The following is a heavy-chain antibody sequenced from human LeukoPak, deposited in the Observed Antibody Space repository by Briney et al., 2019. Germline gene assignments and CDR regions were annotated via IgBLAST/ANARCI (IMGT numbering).Heavy chain of an antibody. CDR2: INPNSGGT. J-gene: IGHJ3*02. CDR1: GYTFTGYY. V-gene: IGHV1-2*02. D-gene: IGHD2-15*01. Sequence: ASVKVSCKASGYTFTGYYMHWLRQAPGQGLEWMGWINPNSGGTNYAQKFQGRVTMTRDTSISTAYMELSRLRSDDTAVYYCALVVAAFDAFDIWGQGTMVTVSS. CDR3: ALVVAAFDAFDI.